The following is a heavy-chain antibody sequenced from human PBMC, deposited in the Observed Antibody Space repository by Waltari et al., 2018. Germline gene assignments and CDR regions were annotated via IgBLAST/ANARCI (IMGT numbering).Heavy chain of an antibody. Sequence: QLQLQESGPGLVKPSETLSLTCTVSGGSISSSSYYWGWIRQPPGKGLEWIGSIYYSGSTYYNPSLKSRVTISVDTSKNQFSLKLSSVTAADTAVYYCARLARGYDLGYDYWGQGTLVTVSS. V-gene: IGHV4-39*07. CDR3: ARLARGYDLGYDY. CDR1: GGSISSSSYY. D-gene: IGHD5-12*01. J-gene: IGHJ4*02. CDR2: IYYSGST.